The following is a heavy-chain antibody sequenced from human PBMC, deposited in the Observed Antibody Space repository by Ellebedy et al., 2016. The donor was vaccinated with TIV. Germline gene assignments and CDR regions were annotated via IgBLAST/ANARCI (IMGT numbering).Heavy chain of an antibody. D-gene: IGHD3-16*02. CDR1: GYTFTGYY. J-gene: IGHJ4*02. CDR2: INPKSGGT. CDR3: ARDSRVTFGGLIVYFDF. V-gene: IGHV1-2*04. Sequence: ASVKVSRKASGYTFTGYYLHWVRQAPGQGLEWMGWINPKSGGTSYAQKFQDSVTMTRDTSVTTGYMELRSLRSDDTAVYYCARDSRVTFGGLIVYFDFWGQGTLVTVSS.